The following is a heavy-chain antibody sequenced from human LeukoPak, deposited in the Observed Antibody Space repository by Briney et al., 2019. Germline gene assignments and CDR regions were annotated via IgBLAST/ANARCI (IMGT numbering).Heavy chain of an antibody. Sequence: GGSLRLPCAASGFTFSDYYMSWIRQAPGKGLEWVSYISSSGSTIYYADSVKGRFTISRDNAKNSLYLQMNSLRAEDTAVYYCARDDYDFWSGYYDYWGQGTLVTVSS. CDR3: ARDDYDFWSGYYDY. J-gene: IGHJ4*02. D-gene: IGHD3-3*01. V-gene: IGHV3-11*01. CDR1: GFTFSDYY. CDR2: ISSSGSTI.